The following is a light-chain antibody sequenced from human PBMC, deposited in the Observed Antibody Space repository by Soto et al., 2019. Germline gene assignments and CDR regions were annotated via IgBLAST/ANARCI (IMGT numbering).Light chain of an antibody. CDR2: DAS. CDR1: QNVSSN. J-gene: IGKJ5*01. Sequence: TVLTQSPGTLSFSPGERATLSCRASQNVSSNLLVWYQQKPGQAPRLLIYDASNTATGIPARFSGIGSGTNFTLTIRSLEPEDFAVYHCQQRSNWPITFGQGTRLEIK. V-gene: IGKV3-11*01. CDR3: QQRSNWPIT.